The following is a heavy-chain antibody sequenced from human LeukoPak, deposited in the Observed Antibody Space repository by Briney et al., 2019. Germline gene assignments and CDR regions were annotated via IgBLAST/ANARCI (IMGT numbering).Heavy chain of an antibody. D-gene: IGHD6-6*01. J-gene: IGHJ4*02. Sequence: SETLSPTCAVYGGSFSGYYWSWIRQPPGKGLEWIGEINHSGSTNYNPSLKSRVTISVDTSKNQFSLKLSSVTAADTAVYYCARGGTSIAARPSVVPFDYWGQGTLVTVSS. CDR1: GGSFSGYY. CDR3: ARGGTSIAARPSVVPFDY. V-gene: IGHV4-34*01. CDR2: INHSGST.